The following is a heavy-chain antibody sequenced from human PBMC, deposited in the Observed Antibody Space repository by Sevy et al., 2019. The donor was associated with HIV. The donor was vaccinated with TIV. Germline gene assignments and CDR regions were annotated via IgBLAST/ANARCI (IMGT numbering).Heavy chain of an antibody. CDR1: GFRFEDYG. V-gene: IGHV3-9*01. Sequence: GGSLRLSCAASGFRFEDYGMHWVRRAPGKGLEWVSGIGWNSGSVGYAVSVKGRFTISRDNAKNLLYLQMNSLTSEDTALYYCAKDLLPYGWGSYPLDYWGQGTVVTVSS. CDR3: AKDLLPYGWGSYPLDY. CDR2: IGWNSGSV. D-gene: IGHD3-16*02. J-gene: IGHJ4*02.